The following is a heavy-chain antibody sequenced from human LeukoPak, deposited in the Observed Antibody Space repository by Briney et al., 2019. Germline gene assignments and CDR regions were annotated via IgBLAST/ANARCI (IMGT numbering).Heavy chain of an antibody. CDR3: ARSSYYYDSSGYYSDY. D-gene: IGHD3-22*01. J-gene: IGHJ4*02. Sequence: SETLSLTCTVSGGSISSYYGSWIRRPPGKGLEWIGYIYYSGSTNYNPSLKSRVTISVDTSKNQFSLKLSSVTAADTAVYYCARSSYYYDSSGYYSDYWGQGTLVTVSS. V-gene: IGHV4-59*01. CDR1: GGSISSYY. CDR2: IYYSGST.